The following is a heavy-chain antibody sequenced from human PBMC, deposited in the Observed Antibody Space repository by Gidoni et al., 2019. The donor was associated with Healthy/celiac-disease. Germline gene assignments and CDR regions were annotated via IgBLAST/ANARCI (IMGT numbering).Heavy chain of an antibody. D-gene: IGHD6-13*01. V-gene: IGHV3-21*01. J-gene: IGHJ6*02. CDR2: IISSSSYL. CDR1: GFTFRSYS. CDR3: ARDHPPTGYSSSWSPYYYGMDV. Sequence: EVQLVESGRGLVKPGGSLRLSCAASGFTFRSYSMNWVRQVPGKGLEWGSAIISSSSYLYYADSVKGRFTISRDNAKNSLYLQMNSLRAEDTAVYYCARDHPPTGYSSSWSPYYYGMDVWGQGTTVTVSS.